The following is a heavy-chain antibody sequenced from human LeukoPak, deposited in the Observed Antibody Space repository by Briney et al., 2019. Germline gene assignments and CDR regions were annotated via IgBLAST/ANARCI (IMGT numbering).Heavy chain of an antibody. CDR1: GFTFDDYA. Sequence: GGSLRLSCAASGFTFDDYAMHWVRQAPGKGLEWVSGISWNSGSIGYADSVKGRFTISRDNAKNSLYLQMNSLRADDTAVYYCARDLGGYSGPSAYWGQGALVTVSS. D-gene: IGHD5-12*01. J-gene: IGHJ4*02. CDR2: ISWNSGSI. CDR3: ARDLGGYSGPSAY. V-gene: IGHV3-9*01.